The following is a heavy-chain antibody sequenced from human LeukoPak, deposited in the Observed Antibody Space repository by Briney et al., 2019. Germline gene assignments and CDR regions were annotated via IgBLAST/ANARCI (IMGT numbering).Heavy chain of an antibody. Sequence: GRSLRLSCAASGFTFSSYGMHWVRQAPGKGLEWVAVIWYDGSNKYYADSVKGRFTISRDNSKNTLYLQMNSLRAEDTAVYYCARGGGSSSQKKRSYYYYYMDVWGKGTTVTVSS. CDR1: GFTFSSYG. CDR2: IWYDGSNK. J-gene: IGHJ6*03. D-gene: IGHD1-26*01. V-gene: IGHV3-33*01. CDR3: ARGGGSSSQKKRSYYYYYMDV.